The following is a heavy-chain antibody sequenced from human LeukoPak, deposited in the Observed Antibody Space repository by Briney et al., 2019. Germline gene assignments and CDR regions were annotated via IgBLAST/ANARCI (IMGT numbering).Heavy chain of an antibody. CDR3: ARERQLERLAFGKEGSAFDY. Sequence: GGSLRLSCAASGFTFSSYAMHWVRQAPGKGPEWVAVISYDGSNKYYAASVKGRFTISRDNAKNSLYLQMNRLRAEDTAVYYCARERQLERLAFGKEGSAFDYWGQGTLVTVSS. CDR1: GFTFSSYA. J-gene: IGHJ4*02. V-gene: IGHV3-30*04. D-gene: IGHD1-1*01. CDR2: ISYDGSNK.